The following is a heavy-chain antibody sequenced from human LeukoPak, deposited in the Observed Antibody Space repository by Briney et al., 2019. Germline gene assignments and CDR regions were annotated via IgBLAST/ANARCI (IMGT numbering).Heavy chain of an antibody. J-gene: IGHJ4*02. Sequence: PGGSLRLSCTASGFTFGDYAMGWVRQAPGKGLEWVGFIRSKAYGGTTEYAASVKGRFTISRDDSKSIAYLQMNSLKTEDTAVYYCTRDSGSYEGIDYWGQGTLVTVSS. CDR1: GFTFGDYA. V-gene: IGHV3-49*04. D-gene: IGHD1-26*01. CDR2: IRSKAYGGTT. CDR3: TRDSGSYEGIDY.